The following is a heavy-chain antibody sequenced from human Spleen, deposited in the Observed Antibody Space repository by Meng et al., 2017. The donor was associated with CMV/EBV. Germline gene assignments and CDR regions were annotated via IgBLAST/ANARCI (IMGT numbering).Heavy chain of an antibody. Sequence: ATSCFTFSSYAMHWVRQAPGKGLEWVAVISYDGSNKYYADSVKGRFTISRDNSKNTLYLQMNSLRAEDTAVYYCARDWHYDSSGPNNWGQGTLVTVSS. CDR3: ARDWHYDSSGPNN. V-gene: IGHV3-30*04. CDR1: CFTFSSYA. J-gene: IGHJ4*02. D-gene: IGHD3-22*01. CDR2: ISYDGSNK.